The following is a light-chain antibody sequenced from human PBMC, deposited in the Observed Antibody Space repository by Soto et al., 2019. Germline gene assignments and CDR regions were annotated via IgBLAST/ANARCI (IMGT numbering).Light chain of an antibody. J-gene: IGKJ4*01. Sequence: EIVMTQSPATLSVSPGERATLSCRASQGISNSLAWYQQKPGQAPRLLIYGASTMATGSPARFSGSGSGTEFTLTISSLQSEDFGVYYCQQYHTWPSLTFGGGTKVEIK. CDR1: QGISNS. CDR3: QQYHTWPSLT. CDR2: GAS. V-gene: IGKV3-15*01.